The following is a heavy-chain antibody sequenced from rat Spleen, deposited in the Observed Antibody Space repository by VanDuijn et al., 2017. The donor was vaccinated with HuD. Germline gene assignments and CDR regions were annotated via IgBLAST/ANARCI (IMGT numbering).Heavy chain of an antibody. J-gene: IGHJ2*01. D-gene: IGHD1-9*01. V-gene: IGHV5-22*01. CDR2: ISYEGSST. Sequence: EVQLVESDGGLVQPGRSLKLSCAASGFTFSDYYMAWVRQAPTKGLEWVASISYEGSSTYYGDSVKGRFTISRDNAKSTLYLQMNSLRSEDTATYYCARRHYGYTDYFDYWGQGVMVTVSS. CDR3: ARRHYGYTDYFDY. CDR1: GFTFSDYY.